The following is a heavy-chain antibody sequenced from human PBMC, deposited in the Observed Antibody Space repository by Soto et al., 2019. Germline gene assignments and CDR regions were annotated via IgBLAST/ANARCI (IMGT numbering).Heavy chain of an antibody. CDR3: AKDRGAGGRFSGIAVAGIPS. V-gene: IGHV3-23*01. CDR1: GFTFSSYA. Sequence: EVQLLESGGGLVQPGGSLRLSCAASGFTFSSYAMSWVRQTPGMGLEWVSGISGGGGNTYYADSVTGRFTISRDNSRNTLYLQMNSLRAADTAIYYCAKDRGAGGRFSGIAVAGIPSWGQGTLVTVSS. J-gene: IGHJ5*02. D-gene: IGHD6-19*01. CDR2: ISGGGGNT.